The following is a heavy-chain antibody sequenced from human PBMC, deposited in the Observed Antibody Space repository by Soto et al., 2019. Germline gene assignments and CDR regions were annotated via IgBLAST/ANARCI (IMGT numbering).Heavy chain of an antibody. CDR3: ARADLGCSSTSCYQWFDP. Sequence: ASVKVSCKASGYTFTSYDINWVRQATGQGLGWMGWMKPNSGNTGYAQKFQGRVTMTRNTSISTAYMELSSLGSEDTAVYYCARADLGCSSTSCYQWFDPWGQGTLVTVSS. V-gene: IGHV1-8*01. CDR2: MKPNSGNT. J-gene: IGHJ5*02. D-gene: IGHD2-2*01. CDR1: GYTFTSYD.